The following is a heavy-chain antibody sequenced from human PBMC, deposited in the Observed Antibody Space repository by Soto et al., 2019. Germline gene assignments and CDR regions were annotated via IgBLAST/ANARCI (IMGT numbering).Heavy chain of an antibody. CDR1: GFSIASYW. Sequence: EVQLVESGGGLVQPGGSLRLSCAVSGFSIASYWMSWVRQAPGKGLEWVATTKEDGSEIYYVDSVRGRFTISRDNAENSLYLQMNSLSAEDTAVYFCARDVGFDYVNRGQGTLVTVSS. J-gene: IGHJ4*02. CDR2: TKEDGSEI. D-gene: IGHD3-16*01. V-gene: IGHV3-7*01. CDR3: ARDVGFDYVN.